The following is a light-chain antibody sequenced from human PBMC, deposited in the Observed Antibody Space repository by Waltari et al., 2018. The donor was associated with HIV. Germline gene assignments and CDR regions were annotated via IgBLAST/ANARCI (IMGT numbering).Light chain of an antibody. Sequence: EIVMTQSPATLSVSPGERATLSCRASQSVSSNLAWYQQKPGQAPRLLINDASTRATGIPARFSGSGSGTEFTLTISSLQSEDFVVYYCQQYNNWPRTFGQGTKVEIK. CDR3: QQYNNWPRT. V-gene: IGKV3-15*01. CDR1: QSVSSN. J-gene: IGKJ1*01. CDR2: DAS.